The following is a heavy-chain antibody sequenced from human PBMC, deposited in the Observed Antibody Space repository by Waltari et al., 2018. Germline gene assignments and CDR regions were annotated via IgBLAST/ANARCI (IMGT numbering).Heavy chain of an antibody. CDR3: ARDGALEGPPYYFDY. V-gene: IGHV3-48*03. CDR1: GFTFSSYE. J-gene: IGHJ4*02. CDR2: ISSSGSTR. D-gene: IGHD1-1*01. Sequence: EVQLVESGGGLVQPGGSLRLSCAASGFTFSSYEMNWVRQAPGKGLAWVSYISSSGSTRDYADSVKGRFTISRDNAKNSLYLQMNSLRAEDTAVYYCARDGALEGPPYYFDYWGQGTLVTVSS.